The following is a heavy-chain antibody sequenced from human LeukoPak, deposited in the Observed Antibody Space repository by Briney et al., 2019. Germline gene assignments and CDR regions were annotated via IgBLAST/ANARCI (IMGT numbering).Heavy chain of an antibody. CDR2: INHSGST. J-gene: IGHJ4*02. CDR3: ARGSGYDFWSGYYNAYFDY. V-gene: IGHV4-34*01. D-gene: IGHD3-3*01. Sequence: PSETLSLTCAVYGGSFSGYYWSWIRQPPGKGLEWIGEINHSGSTNYNPSLKSRVTISVDTSKNQFSLKLSSVTAADTAVYYCARGSGYDFWSGYYNAYFDYWGQGTLVTVSS. CDR1: GGSFSGYY.